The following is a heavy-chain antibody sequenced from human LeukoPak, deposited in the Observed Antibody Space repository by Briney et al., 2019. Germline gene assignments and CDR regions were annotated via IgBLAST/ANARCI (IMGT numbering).Heavy chain of an antibody. CDR1: GFTFSDYY. CDR2: TGNKANSYTT. D-gene: IGHD6-6*01. Sequence: GGSLRLSCAASGFTFSDYYMEWVRQAPGKGLEWIGHTGNKANSYTTEYAASVKGRFSISRDDSKNSLYLQMNSLKTEDTAVYYCGRGGYSSSSFYGMDVWGQGTTVTVSS. J-gene: IGHJ6*02. V-gene: IGHV3-72*01. CDR3: GRGGYSSSSFYGMDV.